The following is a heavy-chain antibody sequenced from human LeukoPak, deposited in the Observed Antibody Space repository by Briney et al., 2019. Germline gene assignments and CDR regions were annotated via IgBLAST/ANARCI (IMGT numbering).Heavy chain of an antibody. CDR3: VRDRGWYHFDL. CDR1: GFTFSRYW. Sequence: GGSLRLSCAASGFTFSRYWMSWVRQAPGKGLEWVANIKQDGSEKYYVDSVKGRFTISRDNAKNSLYLQLNSLRTEDTAVYYCVRDRGWYHFDLWGQGTLVTVSS. J-gene: IGHJ4*02. D-gene: IGHD3-10*01. CDR2: IKQDGSEK. V-gene: IGHV3-7*01.